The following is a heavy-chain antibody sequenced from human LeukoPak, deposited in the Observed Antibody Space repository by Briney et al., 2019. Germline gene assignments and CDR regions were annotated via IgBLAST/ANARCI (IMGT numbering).Heavy chain of an antibody. CDR2: INYSRST. J-gene: IGHJ5*02. CDR3: ARVPNAPKIEPNWFDP. Sequence: PSETLSLTCSVSGGYISSYYWSWIRQPPGKGLEWIGIINYSRSTKYNPSLKSRVSISVDTSKNQFSLRLTSVTVADTAVYFCARVPNAPKIEPNWFDPWGQGTLVTVSS. CDR1: GGYISSYY. D-gene: IGHD1-14*01. V-gene: IGHV4-59*01.